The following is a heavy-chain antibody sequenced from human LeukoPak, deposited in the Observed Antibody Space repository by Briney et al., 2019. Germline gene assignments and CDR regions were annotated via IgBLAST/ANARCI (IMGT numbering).Heavy chain of an antibody. J-gene: IGHJ4*02. CDR1: GFTLSNYE. CDR2: ISSPGTT. Sequence: GGSLRLSCAASGFTLSNYEMNWVRQAPGKGLEWVSYISSPGTTFYADSVKGRFTVSRDNAKNSLYLLMNSLRAEDTAVYYCAREFWDSSGYYPIDYWGQGILVTVSS. V-gene: IGHV3-48*03. CDR3: AREFWDSSGYYPIDY. D-gene: IGHD3-22*01.